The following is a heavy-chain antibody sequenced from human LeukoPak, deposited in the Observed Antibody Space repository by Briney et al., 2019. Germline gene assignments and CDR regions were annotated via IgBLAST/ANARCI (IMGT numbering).Heavy chain of an antibody. CDR3: ARDSGTAPSV. D-gene: IGHD1-1*01. CDR2: IYYSGST. J-gene: IGHJ4*01. Sequence: SETPSLTCTVSGGSISSYYWSWIRQPPGKGLEWIGYIYYSGSTNYNPSLKSRVTISVDTSKNQFSLKLSSVTAADPAVYYCARDSGTAPSVWGHAPPVTVSS. CDR1: GGSISSYY. V-gene: IGHV4-59*01.